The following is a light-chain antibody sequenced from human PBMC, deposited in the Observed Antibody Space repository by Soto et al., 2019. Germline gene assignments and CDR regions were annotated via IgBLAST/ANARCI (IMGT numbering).Light chain of an antibody. CDR2: AAY. J-gene: IGKJ1*01. Sequence: IQLTQSPAPLCASVGDRVAITFRASQSISSYLNWYQQKPGKAPKILIYAAYSLQTGVTPRFSGSGSGTDFPITISSLQPEDFANYYCQQSYSTPPTVGQGTKVDIK. V-gene: IGKV1-39*01. CDR3: QQSYSTPPT. CDR1: QSISSY.